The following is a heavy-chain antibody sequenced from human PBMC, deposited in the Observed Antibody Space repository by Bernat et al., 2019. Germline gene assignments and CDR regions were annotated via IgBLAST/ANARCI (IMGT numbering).Heavy chain of an antibody. J-gene: IGHJ6*02. D-gene: IGHD6-6*01. CDR2: ISYDGSNK. CDR3: ASDIGPWREQLVVLDYSCSGMDV. V-gene: IGHV3-30-3*01. Sequence: QVQLVESGGGVVQPGRSLRLSCAASGFTFSSYAMHWVRQAPGKGLEWVAVISYDGSNKYYADSVKGRFTISRDNSKNTLYLQMNSLRAEDTAVYYCASDIGPWREQLVVLDYSCSGMDVWGQGTTVTVSS. CDR1: GFTFSSYA.